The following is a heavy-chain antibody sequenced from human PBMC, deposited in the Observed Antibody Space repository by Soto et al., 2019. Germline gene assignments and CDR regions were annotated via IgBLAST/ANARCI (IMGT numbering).Heavy chain of an antibody. CDR3: GRHPWPKIAATVSP. CDR1: GCSFTSYW. V-gene: IGHV5-10-1*01. CDR2: IPRHASYT. D-gene: IGHD6-13*01. Sequence: VESLTSSSKFPGCSFTSYWIRSVRQMPGKGPEVRRRIPRHASYTTYGPSFEGHVTISADKSISTAYLQWSSRKASDTAINSCGRHPWPKIAATVSPWGQGPLVTVS. J-gene: IGHJ5*02.